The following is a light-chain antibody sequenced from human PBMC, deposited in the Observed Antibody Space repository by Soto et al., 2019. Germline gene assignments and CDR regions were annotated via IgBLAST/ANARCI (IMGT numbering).Light chain of an antibody. J-gene: IGKJ1*01. CDR1: QSVSSY. V-gene: IGKV3-11*01. Sequence: EIVLTQSPATLSLSPGERATLSCRASQSVSSYLAWYQQKPGQAPRLLIYDASNRATSIPARFSGSGSGTDFTLTISSLEPEDFAVYYCQQRSNWPPVFGQGTKVDIK. CDR2: DAS. CDR3: QQRSNWPPV.